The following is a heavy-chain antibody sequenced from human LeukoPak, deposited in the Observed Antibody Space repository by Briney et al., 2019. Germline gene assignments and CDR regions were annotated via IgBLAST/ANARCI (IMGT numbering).Heavy chain of an antibody. D-gene: IGHD5-18*01. CDR3: AMKDTAMAYFDY. J-gene: IGHJ4*02. CDR2: IYYSGST. V-gene: IGHV4-59*12. Sequence: SETLSLTCTVSGGSISSYYWSWIRQPPGKGLEWIGYIYYSGSTNYNPSLKSRVTISVDTSKNQFSLKLSSVTAADTAVYYCAMKDTAMAYFDYWGQGTLVTVSS. CDR1: GGSISSYY.